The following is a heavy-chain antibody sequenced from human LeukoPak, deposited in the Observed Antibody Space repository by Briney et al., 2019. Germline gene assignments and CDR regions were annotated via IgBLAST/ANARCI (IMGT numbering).Heavy chain of an antibody. CDR2: INHSGST. D-gene: IGHD3-22*01. CDR1: GGSFSGYY. V-gene: IGHV4-34*01. J-gene: IGHJ4*02. Sequence: PSETLSLTCAVYGGSFSGYYWSWIRQPPGNGLEWIGEINHSGSTNYNPSLKSRVTISVDTSKNQFSLKLSSVTAADTAVYYCAGGGEKYYYDSSGYPPFDYWGQGTLVTVSS. CDR3: AGGGEKYYYDSSGYPPFDY.